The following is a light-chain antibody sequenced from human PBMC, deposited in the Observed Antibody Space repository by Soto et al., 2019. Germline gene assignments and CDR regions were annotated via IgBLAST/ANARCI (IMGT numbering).Light chain of an antibody. J-gene: IGLJ2*01. Sequence: QSALTQPPSASGSPGQSVTISCTGTSSDIGGYNYVSWYQQHPGKAPKLIIYEVSNRPSGVSNRFSGSKSGNTASLTISGLQAEDEADYYCSSYTSSSTLDVVFGGGTKVTVL. CDR1: SSDIGGYNY. V-gene: IGLV2-14*01. CDR3: SSYTSSSTLDVV. CDR2: EVS.